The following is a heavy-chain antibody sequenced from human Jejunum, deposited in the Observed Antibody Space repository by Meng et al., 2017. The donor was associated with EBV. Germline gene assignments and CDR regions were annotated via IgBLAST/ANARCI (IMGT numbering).Heavy chain of an antibody. Sequence: LRELAPGLVLPAVTLSLTVTGSGSSINNKNLCHWVRHSPGKGLECIGEIDHTGTTHYNPSLKSRVTISLGTSMNQFSLELTSPTPADTAVYYCARDSQYLARGYFDYWGQGALVTVSS. V-gene: IGHV4-4*02. CDR2: IDHTGTT. J-gene: IGHJ4*02. CDR1: GSSINNKNL. D-gene: IGHD2/OR15-2a*01. CDR3: ARDSQYLARGYFDY.